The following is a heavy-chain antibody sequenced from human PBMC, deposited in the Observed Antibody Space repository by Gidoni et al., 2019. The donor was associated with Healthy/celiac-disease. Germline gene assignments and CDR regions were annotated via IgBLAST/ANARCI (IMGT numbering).Heavy chain of an antibody. CDR3: TRDLSSGGYDIYYYYYGMDV. CDR2: IRSKAYGGTT. D-gene: IGHD5-12*01. J-gene: IGHJ6*02. CDR1: GFTFGDYA. Sequence: EVQLVESGGGLVKPGRSLRLSCTASGFTFGDYAVSWFCQAPGKGLEWVGFIRSKAYGGTTEYAASVKGRFTISRDDSKSIAYLQMNSLKTEDTAVYYCTRDLSSGGYDIYYYYYGMDVWGQGTTVTVSS. V-gene: IGHV3-49*05.